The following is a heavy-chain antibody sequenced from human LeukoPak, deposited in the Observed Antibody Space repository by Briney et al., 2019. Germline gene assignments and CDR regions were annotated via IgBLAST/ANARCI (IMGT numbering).Heavy chain of an antibody. D-gene: IGHD3-10*01. CDR1: GGSFSGYY. CDR2: INHVGST. V-gene: IGHV4-34*01. CDR3: ARGRNNQITMIRGPNHYFGLDF. Sequence: SETLSLTCAVYGGSFSGYYWTWIRQPPGKGLEWIGEINHVGSTKYNPSLKSRATMSVDPSKNQFSLRLSAVTAADTAFYYCARGRNNQITMIRGPNHYFGLDFWGQGTTVIVSS. J-gene: IGHJ6*02.